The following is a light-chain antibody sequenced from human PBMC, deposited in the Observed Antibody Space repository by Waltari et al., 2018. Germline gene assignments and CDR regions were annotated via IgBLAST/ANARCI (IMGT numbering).Light chain of an antibody. V-gene: IGKV1D-16*01. J-gene: IGKJ5*01. CDR2: EAS. CDR1: QGISSR. CDR3: QQYHSYPIT. Sequence: DIQLTQSPSSLSASIGDTVTITCRASQGISSRLVWYQQKPEKAPKSLIYEASTLQSGVPSRFSGSGSGTDFTLTISNLQPEDFANYYCQQYHSYPITFGQGTRLEIE.